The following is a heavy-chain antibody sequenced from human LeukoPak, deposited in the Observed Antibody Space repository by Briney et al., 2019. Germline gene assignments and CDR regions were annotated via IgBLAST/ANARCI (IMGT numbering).Heavy chain of an antibody. D-gene: IGHD7-27*01. J-gene: IGHJ6*02. V-gene: IGHV4-38-2*02. CDR3: ARLRAGDVDV. CDR2: IYQSGST. Sequence: SETLSLTCTVSGYAISSGYYWGWIRQPPGKGLEWIGSIYQSGSTFYNPSLKSRVTISVDTSKNQFSLKLSSVTAADTAVYYCARLRAGDVDVWGQGTTVTVSS. CDR1: GYAISSGYY.